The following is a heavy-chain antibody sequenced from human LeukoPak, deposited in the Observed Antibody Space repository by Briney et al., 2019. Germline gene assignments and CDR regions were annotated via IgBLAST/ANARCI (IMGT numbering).Heavy chain of an antibody. CDR2: ISSNGGST. J-gene: IGHJ4*02. CDR3: ARAGGPTDFDY. CDR1: GFTFSSYA. V-gene: IGHV3-64*01. D-gene: IGHD2-8*02. Sequence: GGSLRLSCAASGFTFSSYAMHWVRQAPGKGLEYVSAISSNGGSTYYANSVKGRFTISRDDSKNTLYLQMGSLRAEDMAVYYCARAGGPTDFDYWGQGTLVTVSS.